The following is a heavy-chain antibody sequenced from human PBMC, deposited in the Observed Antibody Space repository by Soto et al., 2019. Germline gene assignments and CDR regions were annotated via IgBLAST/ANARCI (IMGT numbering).Heavy chain of an antibody. J-gene: IGHJ4*02. Sequence: QVQLQESGPGLVKPSGTLSLTCAVSGVSISSHDWWPWVRQPPGKGLEWIGESHQSGNTHYNSSLERRVTISLDKSKNQLSLQLTSVTVAATAVYYCATRDTGRVYWGQGTLVTVSS. CDR1: GVSISSHDW. CDR3: ATRDTGRVY. CDR2: SHQSGNT. D-gene: IGHD5-18*01. V-gene: IGHV4-4*02.